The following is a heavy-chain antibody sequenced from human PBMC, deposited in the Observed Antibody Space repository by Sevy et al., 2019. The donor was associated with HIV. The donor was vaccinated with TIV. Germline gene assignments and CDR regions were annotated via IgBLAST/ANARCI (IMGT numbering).Heavy chain of an antibody. D-gene: IGHD6-6*01. CDR3: AKDNRPATMSNSSYYYYYGMDV. V-gene: IGHV3-9*01. CDR2: ISWNSVSL. CDR1: GFRFSDYA. J-gene: IGHJ6*02. Sequence: GGSLRLSCAASGFRFSDYAMHWVRQAPGKGLEWVSGISWNSVSLDYADSVKGRFTISRDNAKNSLYLQMNRLRSEDTALYYCAKDNRPATMSNSSYYYYYGMDVWGQGTTVIVSS.